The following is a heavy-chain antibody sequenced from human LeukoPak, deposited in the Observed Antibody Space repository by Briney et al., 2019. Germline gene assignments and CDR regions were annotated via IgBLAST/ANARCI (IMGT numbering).Heavy chain of an antibody. D-gene: IGHD4-17*01. V-gene: IGHV4-34*01. CDR1: GGSFSGYY. CDR2: INHSGST. J-gene: IGHJ5*02. Sequence: PSETLSLTCAVYGGSFSGYYWSWIRQSPGKGLEWIGEINHSGSTNYNPSLKSRVTILVDTSKNQFSLKLSSVTAADTAVYYCASSQTYGDYGPSTWFDPWGQGTLVTVSS. CDR3: ASSQTYGDYGPSTWFDP.